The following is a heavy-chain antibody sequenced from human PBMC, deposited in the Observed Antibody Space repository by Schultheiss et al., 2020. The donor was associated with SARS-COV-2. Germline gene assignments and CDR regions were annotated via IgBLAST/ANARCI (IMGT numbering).Heavy chain of an antibody. CDR2: IKQDGSEK. Sequence: GESLKISCAASGFTFDDYGMSWVRQAPGKGLEWVANIKQDGSEKYYVDSVKGRFTISRDNAKNSLYLQMNSLRAEDTAVYYCARDSERGGYGDYWYFDLWGRGTLVTVSS. J-gene: IGHJ2*01. D-gene: IGHD4-17*01. V-gene: IGHV3-7*01. CDR1: GFTFDDYG. CDR3: ARDSERGGYGDYWYFDL.